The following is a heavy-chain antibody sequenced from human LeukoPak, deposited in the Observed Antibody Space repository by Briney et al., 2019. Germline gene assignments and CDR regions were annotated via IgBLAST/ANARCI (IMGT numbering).Heavy chain of an antibody. D-gene: IGHD1-7*01. V-gene: IGHV4-39*01. J-gene: IGHJ5*02. Sequence: RPSQTLSLTCTVSGGSISSSDYSWGWIRLPPGKGLEWIGSIYYSGNTYYNPSLRSRVTISVDTSKNQFSLKVNSVTAADTAVYYCARHSGGVTGTTDWFDPWGQGTLVTVSS. CDR3: ARHSGGVTGTTDWFDP. CDR2: IYYSGNT. CDR1: GGSISSSDYS.